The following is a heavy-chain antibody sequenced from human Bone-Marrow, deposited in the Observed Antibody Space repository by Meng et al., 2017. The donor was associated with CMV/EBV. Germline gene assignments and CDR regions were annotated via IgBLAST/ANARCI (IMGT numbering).Heavy chain of an antibody. D-gene: IGHD1-26*01. CDR2: IYSGGST. CDR3: ARENTGSYYFDY. V-gene: IGHV3-53*01. J-gene: IGHJ4*02. Sequence: GESLKISCAASGFTVSTNYMSWVRQAPGKGLEWVSVIYSGGSTYYADSVKGRFTISRDNSKNTMYLQMNSLRAEDTAVYYCARENTGSYYFDYWGQGTLVTVSS. CDR1: GFTVSTNY.